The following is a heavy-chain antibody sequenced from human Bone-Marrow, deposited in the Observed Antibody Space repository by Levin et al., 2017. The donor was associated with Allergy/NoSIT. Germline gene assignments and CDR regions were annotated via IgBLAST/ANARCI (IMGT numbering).Heavy chain of an antibody. Sequence: PGGSLRLSCAASGFTFSSYGMHWVRQAPGKGLEWVAVISYDGTDSYYADSVRGRFTISRDSSKNTLYLQMNSLRADDTAVYYCAKEAGYASRRDFDYWGQGTLVTVSS. CDR3: AKEAGYASRRDFDY. CDR2: ISYDGTDS. J-gene: IGHJ4*02. V-gene: IGHV3-30*18. CDR1: GFTFSSYG. D-gene: IGHD6-13*01.